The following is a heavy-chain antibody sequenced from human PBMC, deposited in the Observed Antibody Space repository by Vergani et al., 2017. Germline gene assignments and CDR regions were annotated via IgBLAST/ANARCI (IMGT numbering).Heavy chain of an antibody. V-gene: IGHV3-30*02. CDR2: IRSDESRR. CDR1: GFTFNSYG. D-gene: IGHD2-15*01. CDR3: AKEGGGYCSGGTCYPEY. Sequence: QVQLVESGGGVVQPGGSLRLSCAASGFTFNSYGMHGVRQAPGKGLEWVASIRSDESRRYYGDSMEGPFTISRDNSKNTLYLQMKSLRPEDTAVYYCAKEGGGYCSGGTCYPEYWGQGTLVIVSS. J-gene: IGHJ4*02.